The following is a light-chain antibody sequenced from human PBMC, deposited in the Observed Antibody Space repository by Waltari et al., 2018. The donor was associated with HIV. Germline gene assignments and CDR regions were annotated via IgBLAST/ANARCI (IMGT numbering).Light chain of an antibody. J-gene: IGLJ3*02. CDR1: TSNIGSNS. Sequence: QSVLTQSPSASGTPGQRVTISCSGRTSNIGSNSVSWNQQVPGTAPQLFIFSNSLRPSGVPDRFSDYKAGTSASLGISGRQSEDEADYYSATWDDTLDGAVFSGGTRLTVL. V-gene: IGLV1-44*01. CDR2: SNS. CDR3: ATWDDTLDGAV.